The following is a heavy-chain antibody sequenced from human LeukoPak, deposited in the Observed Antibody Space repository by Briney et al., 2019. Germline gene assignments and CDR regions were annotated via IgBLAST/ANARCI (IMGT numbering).Heavy chain of an antibody. CDR2: IIPIFGTA. J-gene: IGHJ3*02. Sequence: SVKVSCKASGGTFSSYAISWVRQAPGQGLEWMGGIIPIFGTANHAQKFQGRVTMTRDTSISTAYMELSRLRSDDTAVYYCARGLTVGLLYDAFDIWGQGTMVTVSS. D-gene: IGHD1-26*01. V-gene: IGHV1-69*05. CDR3: ARGLTVGLLYDAFDI. CDR1: GGTFSSYA.